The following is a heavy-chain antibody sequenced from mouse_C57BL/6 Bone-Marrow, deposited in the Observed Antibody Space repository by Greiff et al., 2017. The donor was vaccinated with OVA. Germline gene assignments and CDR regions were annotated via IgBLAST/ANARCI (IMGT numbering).Heavy chain of an antibody. D-gene: IGHD2-13*01. V-gene: IGHV5-17*01. CDR3: ARRSDYQYYFDY. CDR2: ISSGSSTI. CDR1: GFTFSDYG. Sequence: EVTLVESGGGLVKPGGSLKLSCAASGFTFSDYGMHWVRQAPEKGLEWVAYISSGSSTIYYADTVKGRFTISRDNAKNTLFLQMTSLRSEDTAMYYCARRSDYQYYFDYWGQGTALTVSA. J-gene: IGHJ2*01.